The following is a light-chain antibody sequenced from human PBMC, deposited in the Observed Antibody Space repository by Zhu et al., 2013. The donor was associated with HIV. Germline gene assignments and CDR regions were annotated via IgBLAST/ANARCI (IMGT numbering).Light chain of an antibody. CDR2: DAS. CDR1: QSINSW. J-gene: IGKJ1*01. V-gene: IGKV1-5*01. CDR3: QQYNSYSWT. Sequence: DIQMTQSPSTLSASVGDRVTITCRASQSINSWLAWYQQKPGKGPKLLIYDASSLESGVPSRFSGSRYGTEFTLTISSLQPDDFATYYCQQYNSYSWTFGQGTKVEIK.